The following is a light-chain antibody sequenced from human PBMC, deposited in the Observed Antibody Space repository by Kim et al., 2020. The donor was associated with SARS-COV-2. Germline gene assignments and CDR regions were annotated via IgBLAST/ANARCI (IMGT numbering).Light chain of an antibody. CDR1: KSSSSW. CDR3: QQYNSYSHT. CDR2: DAS. V-gene: IGKV1-5*01. Sequence: SAPVGDRVIITCRARKSSSSWLAWYQQKPGKAPKLLIYDASSMESGVPERFSGSGSGTDFTLTISSLQPDDFGAYYCQQYNSYSHTFGQGTKLEI. J-gene: IGKJ2*01.